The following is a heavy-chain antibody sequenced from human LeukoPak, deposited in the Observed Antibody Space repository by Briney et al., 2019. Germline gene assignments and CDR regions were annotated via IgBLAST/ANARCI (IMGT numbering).Heavy chain of an antibody. Sequence: ASVKVSCKASGYTFISYYMHWVRQAPAQGLEWMGIINPSGGSTSYAQKFQGRVTMTRDTSTSTVYMELSSLRSEDTAVYYCARASYQWLPSQDAFDIWGQGTMVTVSS. CDR1: GYTFISYY. CDR3: ARASYQWLPSQDAFDI. V-gene: IGHV1-46*01. CDR2: INPSGGST. J-gene: IGHJ3*02. D-gene: IGHD6-19*01.